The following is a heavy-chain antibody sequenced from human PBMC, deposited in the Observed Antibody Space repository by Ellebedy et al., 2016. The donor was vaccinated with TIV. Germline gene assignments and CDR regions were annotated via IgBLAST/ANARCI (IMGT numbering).Heavy chain of an antibody. D-gene: IGHD2-15*01. V-gene: IGHV4-59*01. J-gene: IGHJ2*01. CDR3: ARDWGYCSGGSCHASWYFDL. CDR2: IYYSGST. Sequence: SETLSLXXTVSGGSISSYYWSWIRQPPGKGLEWIGYIYYSGSTNYNPSLKSRVTISVDTSKNQFSLKLSSVTAADTAVYYCARDWGYCSGGSCHASWYFDLWGRGTLVTVSS. CDR1: GGSISSYY.